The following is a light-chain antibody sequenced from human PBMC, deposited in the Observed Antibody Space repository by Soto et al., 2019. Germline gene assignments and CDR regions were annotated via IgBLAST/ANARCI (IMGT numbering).Light chain of an antibody. V-gene: IGKV3-20*01. CDR2: GAS. J-gene: IGKJ5*01. CDR3: QQYGSSAIT. Sequence: EIVLTQSAGTLSFSPGERATLSCTASQSVSSSQLAWYQQKPGQAPGLLIYGASRRATGIPHRFSGSGTGTDFTLTIRRLEPEDSAVYYCQQYGSSAITFGQGKRREI. CDR1: QSVSSSQ.